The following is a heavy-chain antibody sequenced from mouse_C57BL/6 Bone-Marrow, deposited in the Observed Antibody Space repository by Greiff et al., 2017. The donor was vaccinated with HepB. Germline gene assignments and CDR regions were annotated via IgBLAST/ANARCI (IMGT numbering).Heavy chain of an antibody. J-gene: IGHJ4*01. CDR3: ARRPLRGYYAMDY. D-gene: IGHD6-1*01. CDR1: GYTFTNYW. CDR2: IYPGGGYT. V-gene: IGHV1-63*01. Sequence: QVQLQQSGAELVRPGPSVKMSCKASGYTFTNYWIGWAKQRPGHGLEWIGDIYPGGGYTNYNEKFKGKATLTADKSSSTAYMQFSSLTSEDSAIYYCARRPLRGYYAMDYWGQGTSVTVSS.